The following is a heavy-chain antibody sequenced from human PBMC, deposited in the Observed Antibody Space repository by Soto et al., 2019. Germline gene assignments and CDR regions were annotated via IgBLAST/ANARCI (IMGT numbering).Heavy chain of an antibody. CDR2: IYYSGST. Sequence: SETLSLTSTDSGGSISTYYWSWIRQPPGKGLKWIGYIYYSGSTNYNPSLKSRVTISVDTSKNQFPLKLSSVTAADSSVYYCARVGIAAAGYFFDYWGQGTLVTVS. CDR1: GGSISTYY. CDR3: ARVGIAAAGYFFDY. J-gene: IGHJ4*02. D-gene: IGHD6-13*01. V-gene: IGHV4-59*01.